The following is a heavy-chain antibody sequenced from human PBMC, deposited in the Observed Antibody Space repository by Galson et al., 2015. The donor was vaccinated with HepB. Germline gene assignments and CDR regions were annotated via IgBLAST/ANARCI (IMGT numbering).Heavy chain of an antibody. CDR3: ATIATGRAITIFGAGPPTTQNAFDI. D-gene: IGHD3-3*01. Sequence: QSGAEVKKPGASVKVSCKASGYTFTGYYMHWVRQAPGQGLEWMGRINPNSGGTNYAQKFQGRVTMTRDTSISTAYMELSRLRSDDTAVYYCATIATGRAITIFGAGPPTTQNAFDIWGQGTMVTVSS. CDR2: INPNSGGT. J-gene: IGHJ3*02. V-gene: IGHV1-2*06. CDR1: GYTFTGYY.